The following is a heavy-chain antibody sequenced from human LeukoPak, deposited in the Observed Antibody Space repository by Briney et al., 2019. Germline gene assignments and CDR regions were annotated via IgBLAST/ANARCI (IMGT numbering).Heavy chain of an antibody. CDR2: IYYSGST. V-gene: IGHV4-59*01. Sequence: SETLSLTCTVSGGSISSYYWSWIRQPPGKGLEWVGYIYYSGSTNYNPSLKRRVTISVDTSKNQFSLKLSSVTAADTAVYYCARSGYYYYYYGMDVWGQGTTVTVSS. D-gene: IGHD3-3*01. J-gene: IGHJ6*02. CDR1: GGSISSYY. CDR3: ARSGYYYYYYGMDV.